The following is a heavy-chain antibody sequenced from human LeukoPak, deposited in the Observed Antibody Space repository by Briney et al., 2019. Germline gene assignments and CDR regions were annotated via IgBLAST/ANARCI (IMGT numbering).Heavy chain of an antibody. CDR2: ISYDGSNK. CDR3: ARDRWYCSGGSCYVNYFDY. V-gene: IGHV3-30*03. D-gene: IGHD2-15*01. J-gene: IGHJ4*02. CDR1: GFTFSSYG. Sequence: PGGSLRLSCAASGFTFSSYGMHWVRQAPGKGLEWVAVISYDGSNKYYADSVKGRFTISRDNSKNTLYLQMNSLRAEDTAVYYCARDRWYCSGGSCYVNYFDYWGQGTLVTVSS.